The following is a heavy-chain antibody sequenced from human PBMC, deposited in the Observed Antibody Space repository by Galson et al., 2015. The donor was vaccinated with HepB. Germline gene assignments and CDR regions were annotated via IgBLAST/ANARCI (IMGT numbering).Heavy chain of an antibody. CDR3: AKEETGITMVRGEEYFQH. CDR1: GFTFSSYA. Sequence: SLRLSCAASGFTFSSYAMSWVRQAPGKGLEWVSAISGSGGSTYYADSVKGRFTISRDNSKNTLYLQMNSLRAEDTAVYYCAKEETGITMVRGEEYFQHWGQGTLVTVSS. D-gene: IGHD3-10*01. CDR2: ISGSGGST. J-gene: IGHJ1*01. V-gene: IGHV3-23*01.